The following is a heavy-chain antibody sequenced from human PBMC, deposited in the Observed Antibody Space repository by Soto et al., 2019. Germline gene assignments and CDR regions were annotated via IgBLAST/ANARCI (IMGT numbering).Heavy chain of an antibody. CDR3: ARATYYYDSSGYGYFDY. CDR1: GGSISSYY. Sequence: KASETLSLTCTVSGGSISSYYWSWIRQPPGKGLEWIGYIYYSGSTNYNPSLKSRVIISVDTSKNQFSLKLSSVTAADTAVYYCARATYYYDSSGYGYFDYWGQGTLVTVSS. D-gene: IGHD3-22*01. CDR2: IYYSGST. V-gene: IGHV4-59*01. J-gene: IGHJ4*02.